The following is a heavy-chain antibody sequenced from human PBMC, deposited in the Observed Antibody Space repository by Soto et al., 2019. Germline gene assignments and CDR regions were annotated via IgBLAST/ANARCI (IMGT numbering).Heavy chain of an antibody. CDR1: GFSISDHY. J-gene: IGHJ4*02. CDR2: TRNKGQSYTT. Sequence: DVQLVESGGGLVQPGGSLRLSCAASGFSISDHYMDWVRQAPGKGLEWVGLTRNKGQSYTTEHAAAVKGRFVISRDDSKNSLYLEMNSLKTEDTAVYYCVREGFFTLDYWGQGTLVTVSS. V-gene: IGHV3-72*01. CDR3: VREGFFTLDY.